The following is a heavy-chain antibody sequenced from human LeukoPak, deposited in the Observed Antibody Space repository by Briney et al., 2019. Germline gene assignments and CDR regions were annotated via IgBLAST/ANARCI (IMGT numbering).Heavy chain of an antibody. CDR2: IYYSGST. J-gene: IGHJ4*02. Sequence: SETLSLTCTVSGGSTSSSSYYWGWIRQPPGKWLEWIGSIYYSGSTSYNPSLKSRLTISVDTSTNHFPLKLSSVPAADTAVYYCARRGGYRPFDYWGQGTLVTVSS. D-gene: IGHD5-12*01. CDR3: ARRGGYRPFDY. CDR1: GGSTSSSSYY. V-gene: IGHV4-39*02.